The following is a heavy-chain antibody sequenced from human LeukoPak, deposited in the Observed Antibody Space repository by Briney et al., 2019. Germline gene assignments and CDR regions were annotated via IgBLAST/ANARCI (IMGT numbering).Heavy chain of an antibody. D-gene: IGHD4-11*01. CDR2: INPSGGST. V-gene: IGHV1-46*03. CDR1: GYTFTSYC. Sequence: ASVKVSCKASGYTFTSYCMHWVRQAPGQGLEWMGIINPSGGSTSYAQKFQGRVTMTRDTSTSTVYMELSSLRSEDTAVYYCARVGSTVKVVDYWGQGTLVTVSS. CDR3: ARVGSTVKVVDY. J-gene: IGHJ4*02.